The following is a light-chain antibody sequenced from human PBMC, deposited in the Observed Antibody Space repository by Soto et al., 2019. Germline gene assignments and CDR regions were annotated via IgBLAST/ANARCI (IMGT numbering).Light chain of an antibody. CDR1: QSVSSY. CDR2: DVS. Sequence: EIVLTQSPATLSLSPGERATLSCRASQSVSSYLVWYQQKPGQAPRLLIYDVSNRATGIPARFSGSGSVKDFTLSISSLEPEDFAVYYCQQRSDWPITFGQGTRLEIK. V-gene: IGKV3-11*01. CDR3: QQRSDWPIT. J-gene: IGKJ5*01.